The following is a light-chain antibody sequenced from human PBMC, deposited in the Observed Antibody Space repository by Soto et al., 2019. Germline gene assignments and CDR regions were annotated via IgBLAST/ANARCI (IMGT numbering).Light chain of an antibody. J-gene: IGKJ5*01. Sequence: EIVLTQSPGTLSLSPGDRVTLSCRASQSISINLAWYQHKPGQAPRLLIHGASTRATGIPARISGSGSGTEFTLTISSLQAEDVAVYYCQQYYSTPITFGQGTRLEIK. CDR3: QQYYSTPIT. V-gene: IGKV3D-15*01. CDR2: GAS. CDR1: QSISIN.